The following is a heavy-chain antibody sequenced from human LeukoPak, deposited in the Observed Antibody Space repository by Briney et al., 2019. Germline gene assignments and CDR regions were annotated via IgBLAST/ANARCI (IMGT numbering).Heavy chain of an antibody. D-gene: IGHD6-6*01. CDR3: AREGYSSSSPGYYYYMDV. J-gene: IGHJ6*03. CDR1: GYSFTSYW. Sequence: GESLKISCKGSGYSFTSYWIGWVRQMPGKGLEWMGIIYPGDSDTRYSPSFQGQVTISADKSISTAYLQWSSLKASDTAMYYCAREGYSSSSPGYYYYMDVWGKGTTVTVSS. CDR2: IYPGDSDT. V-gene: IGHV5-51*01.